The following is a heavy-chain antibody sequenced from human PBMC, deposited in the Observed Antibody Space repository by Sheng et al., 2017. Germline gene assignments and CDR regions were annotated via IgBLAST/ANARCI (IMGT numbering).Heavy chain of an antibody. Sequence: QVQLQQWGAGLLKPSETLSLTCAVYGGSFSGYYWSWIRQPPGKGLEWIGEINHSGSTNYNPSLKSRVTISVDTSKNQFSLKLSSVTAADTAVYYCARGRKAVAGYNWFDPWGQGTLVTVSS. CDR3: ARGRKAVAGYNWFDP. D-gene: IGHD6-19*01. J-gene: IGHJ5*02. V-gene: IGHV4-34*01. CDR2: INHSGST. CDR1: GGSFSGYY.